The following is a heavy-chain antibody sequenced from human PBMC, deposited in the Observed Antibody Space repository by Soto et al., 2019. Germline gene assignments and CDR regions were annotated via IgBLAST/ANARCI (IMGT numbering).Heavy chain of an antibody. J-gene: IGHJ4*02. V-gene: IGHV5-51*01. D-gene: IGHD6-13*01. CDR3: ARHVLIAAAGSHDLDY. CDR2: IYPGDSDT. CDR1: GYSFTSYW. Sequence: GESLKISCKGSGYSFTSYWIGWVRQMPGKGLEWMGIIYPGDSDTRYSPSFQGQVTISADKSISTAYLQWSSLKASDTAMYYCARHVLIAAAGSHDLDYWGQGTVVPVSS.